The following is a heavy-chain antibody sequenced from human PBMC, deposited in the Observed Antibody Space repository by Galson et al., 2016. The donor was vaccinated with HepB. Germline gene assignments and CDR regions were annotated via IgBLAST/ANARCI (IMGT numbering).Heavy chain of an antibody. CDR2: IIPYFGAA. CDR1: GDTSSYYA. Sequence: SVKVSCKASGDTSSYYAISWVRQAPGQGFEWMGGIIPYFGAAKNAQKFQDRVTITADESTSTAYMELSSLGSEDTATYYCARDEVPMITFGGVIAGNSASYYGLDVWGQGTTVTVSS. CDR3: ARDEVPMITFGGVIAGNSASYYGLDV. V-gene: IGHV1-69*13. D-gene: IGHD3-16*02. J-gene: IGHJ6*02.